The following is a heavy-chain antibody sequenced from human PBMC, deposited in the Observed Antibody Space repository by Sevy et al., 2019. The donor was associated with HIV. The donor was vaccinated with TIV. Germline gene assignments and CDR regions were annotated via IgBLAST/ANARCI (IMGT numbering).Heavy chain of an antibody. CDR3: ARGLYYFDY. CDR2: LSDTGTST. J-gene: IGHJ4*02. Sequence: GGSLRPSCAASRFTFSGYAMSWVRQAPGTGLEWVSGLSDTGTSTHYADSVKGRFTISRDNSKNTLYLQMNSLGADDTAVYYCARGLYYFDYWGQGSQVTVSS. CDR1: RFTFSGYA. D-gene: IGHD2-8*01. V-gene: IGHV3-23*01.